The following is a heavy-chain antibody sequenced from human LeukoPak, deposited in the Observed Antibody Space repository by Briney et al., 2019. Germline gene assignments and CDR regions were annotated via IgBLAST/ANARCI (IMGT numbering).Heavy chain of an antibody. CDR1: GGSISSSSYY. Sequence: SETLSLTCTVSGGSISSSSYYWGWIRQPPGKGLEWIGNIFYSGSTYYGPSLKSRLTISLDTSRNQFSLKLNSVTAADTAVYYCAKSNGSGLIDIWGQGTMVTVSS. D-gene: IGHD3-10*01. J-gene: IGHJ3*02. CDR3: AKSNGSGLIDI. CDR2: IFYSGST. V-gene: IGHV4-39*07.